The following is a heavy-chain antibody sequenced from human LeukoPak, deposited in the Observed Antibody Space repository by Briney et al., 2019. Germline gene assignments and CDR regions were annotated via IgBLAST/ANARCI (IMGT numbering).Heavy chain of an antibody. Sequence: GGSLRLSCAASGFTSSSYWMHWVRQVPGKGLVWVSRISGDGTARNYVDSVKGRFTISRDDAKNTVDLQMNSLRGEDTAVYYCVRGRGSYGWFDPWGQGTLVTVSS. J-gene: IGHJ5*02. D-gene: IGHD3-10*01. CDR1: GFTSSSYW. CDR2: ISGDGTAR. CDR3: VRGRGSYGWFDP. V-gene: IGHV3-74*01.